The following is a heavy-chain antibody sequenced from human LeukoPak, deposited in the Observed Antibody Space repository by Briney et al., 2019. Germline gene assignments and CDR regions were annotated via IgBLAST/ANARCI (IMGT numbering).Heavy chain of an antibody. J-gene: IGHJ4*02. CDR1: GYTFIDYY. V-gene: IGHV1-2*02. CDR2: INPNSGGT. CDR3: ARDFIRGSSFAYRLLES. D-gene: IGHD5-18*01. Sequence: ASVKVSCKTSGYTFIDYYVHWVRKAPGQGLEWLGWINPNSGGTSNAQMLQGRVTLTRDTSINTAYMELRRLTSDDTAVYYCARDFIRGSSFAYRLLESWGQGTLVIVSS.